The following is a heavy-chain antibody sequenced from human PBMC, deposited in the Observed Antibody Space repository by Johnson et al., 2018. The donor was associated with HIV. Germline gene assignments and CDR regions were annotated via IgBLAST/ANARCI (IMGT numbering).Heavy chain of an antibody. V-gene: IGHV3-30*02. Sequence: QVQLVESGGGVVQPGGSLRLSCKASGFTFSNYGIHWVRQAPGKGLEWVTFIQFDGSHKYSADFVKGRFTISRDTSKKSVFLQMNSLRPEDTAVYYCAKETRDSRSTFDIWCQGTLVTVSS. CDR1: GFTFSNYG. CDR3: AKETRDSRSTFDI. J-gene: IGHJ3*02. D-gene: IGHD4-11*01. CDR2: IQFDGSHK.